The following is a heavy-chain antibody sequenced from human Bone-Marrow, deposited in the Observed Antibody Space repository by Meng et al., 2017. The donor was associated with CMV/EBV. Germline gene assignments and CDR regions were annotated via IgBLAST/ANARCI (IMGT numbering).Heavy chain of an antibody. CDR1: GYTFTSYY. CDR3: ARYPIEVAADGAFDI. J-gene: IGHJ3*02. CDR2: INPSGGST. D-gene: IGHD3-22*01. V-gene: IGHV1-46*01. Sequence: ASVKVSCKASGYTFTSYYMHWVRQAPGQGLEWMGIINPSGGSTSYAQKFQGRVTMTRDTSTSTVYMELSSLRSEDTAVYYCARYPIEVAADGAFDIWGQGTMVTVSS.